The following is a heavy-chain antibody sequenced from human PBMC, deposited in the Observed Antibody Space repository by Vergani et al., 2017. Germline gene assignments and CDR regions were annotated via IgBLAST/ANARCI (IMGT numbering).Heavy chain of an antibody. CDR2: IDPSDSYT. CDR3: ARPPHSSSSWPEDYYYYGMDV. Sequence: EVQLVQSGAEVKKPGESLRISCKGSGYSFTSYWISWVRQMPGKGLEWMGRIDPSDSYTNYSPSFQGHVTISADKSISTAYLQWSSLKASDTAMYYCARPPHSSSSWPEDYYYYGMDVWGQGTTVTVSS. CDR1: GYSFTSYW. D-gene: IGHD6-13*01. J-gene: IGHJ6*02. V-gene: IGHV5-10-1*01.